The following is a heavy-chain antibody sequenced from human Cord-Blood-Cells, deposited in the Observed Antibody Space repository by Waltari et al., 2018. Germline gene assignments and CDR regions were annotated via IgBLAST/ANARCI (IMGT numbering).Heavy chain of an antibody. CDR2: IYYSGST. CDR1: GGSISSSSYY. Sequence: QLQLQESGPGLVKPSETLSLTCTVSGGSISSSSYYWGWIRQPPGKGLEWIGSIYYSGSTYSNPSLKSRVTISVDTSKNQFSLKLSSVTAADTAVYYCARRCSSTSCYFRVDYWGQGTLVTVSS. V-gene: IGHV4-39*01. CDR3: ARRCSSTSCYFRVDY. J-gene: IGHJ4*02. D-gene: IGHD2-2*01.